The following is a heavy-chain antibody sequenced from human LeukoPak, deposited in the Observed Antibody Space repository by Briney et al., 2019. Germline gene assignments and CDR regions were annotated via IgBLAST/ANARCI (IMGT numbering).Heavy chain of an antibody. CDR2: ISGDGEST. J-gene: IGHJ6*03. CDR3: AKEEGYELPHFYYYYMHV. CDR1: GFSFSTYA. Sequence: PGGSLRLSCAASGFSFSTYAMNWVRQAPGKGLEWVSLISGDGESTYADSVKGRFTISTDNSKNTLFLQMNSLRGEDTAVYYCAKEEGYELPHFYYYYMHVWGKGTTVTVSS. V-gene: IGHV3-23*01. D-gene: IGHD2-2*01.